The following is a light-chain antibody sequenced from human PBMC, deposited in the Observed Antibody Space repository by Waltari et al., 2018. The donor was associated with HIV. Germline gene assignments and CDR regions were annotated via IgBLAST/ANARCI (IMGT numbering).Light chain of an antibody. V-gene: IGKV3-20*01. CDR1: QSVSSSY. CDR3: QQYGSSLMYT. CDR2: GAS. J-gene: IGKJ2*01. Sequence: EIVLTQSPGTLSLSPGERATLSCRASQSVSSSYLAWYQQKPGPAPRLLIYGASSRATCIPDRVSGSGAGTDFTLTISRLEPEDFAVYYCQQYGSSLMYTFGQGTKLEIK.